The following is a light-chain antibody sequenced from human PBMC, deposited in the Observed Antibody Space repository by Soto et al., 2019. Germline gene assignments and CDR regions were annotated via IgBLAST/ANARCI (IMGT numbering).Light chain of an antibody. Sequence: IVLTQSPGTLSLSPGERATLSCRASQAVNNGYLAWYQEKPGQAPRLLIYGAYNTASGIPDWFTGSVSGTDFAITISRLEPADFAVYWCQHYDGSPPWAFGPGIKVE. CDR3: QHYDGSPPWA. V-gene: IGKV3-20*01. CDR1: QAVNNGY. J-gene: IGKJ1*01. CDR2: GAY.